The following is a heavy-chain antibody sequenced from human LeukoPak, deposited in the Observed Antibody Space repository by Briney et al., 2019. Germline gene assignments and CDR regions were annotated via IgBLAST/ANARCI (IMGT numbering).Heavy chain of an antibody. D-gene: IGHD1-20*01. CDR2: IYTGGRT. CDR3: ARDSITGTTKFDY. J-gene: IGHJ4*02. V-gene: IGHV3-66*02. Sequence: GGSLRLSCAASGFTFRSYGMHWVRQAPGRGLEWVSVIYTGGRTFYADSVKGRFTISRDNSKNTLYLEMNSLRAEDTAVYYCARDSITGTTKFDYWGQGTLVTVSS. CDR1: GFTFRSYG.